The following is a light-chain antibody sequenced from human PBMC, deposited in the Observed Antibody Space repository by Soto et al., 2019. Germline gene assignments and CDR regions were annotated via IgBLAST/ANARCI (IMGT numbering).Light chain of an antibody. CDR2: DVN. V-gene: IGLV2-11*01. CDR3: CSYAGSYTFV. CDR1: SSDVGGYNF. Sequence: QSVLTQPRSVSGSPGQSVTISCTGTSSDVGGYNFVSWYQQHPGKAPKLIISDVNKRPSGVPDRFSGSKSGSTASLTISGLQAEDEADFYCCSYAGSYTFVFGTGTKVTVL. J-gene: IGLJ1*01.